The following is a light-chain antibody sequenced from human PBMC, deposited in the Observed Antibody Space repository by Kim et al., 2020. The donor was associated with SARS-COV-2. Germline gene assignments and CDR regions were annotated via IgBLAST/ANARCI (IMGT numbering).Light chain of an antibody. CDR1: RSDVGGYNY. Sequence: QSVLTQPASVSGSPGQSITMSCTGTRSDVGGYNYVSWYQQHPGKAPKLMLYAVSKRPSGVSNRFSGSKSGNTASLTISGLQAEDEADYYCTSYTSSITWVFGGGTKVTVL. CDR3: TSYTSSITWV. J-gene: IGLJ3*02. CDR2: AVS. V-gene: IGLV2-14*01.